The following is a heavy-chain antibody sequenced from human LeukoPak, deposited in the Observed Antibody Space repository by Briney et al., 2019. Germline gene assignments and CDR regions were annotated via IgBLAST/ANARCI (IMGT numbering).Heavy chain of an antibody. CDR2: IFPADSDS. CDR3: ARQDYFDNTGYFYY. J-gene: IGHJ4*02. V-gene: IGHV5-51*01. Sequence: GESLKISCTSSGDSFTTYWIAWVRQIPGKGLEWMGFIFPADSDSRYSPSFQGQVTRSVDKSINIAYLQWSSLKASDTAMYYCARQDYFDNTGYFYYWGQGTPVTVSS. D-gene: IGHD3-22*01. CDR1: GDSFTTYW.